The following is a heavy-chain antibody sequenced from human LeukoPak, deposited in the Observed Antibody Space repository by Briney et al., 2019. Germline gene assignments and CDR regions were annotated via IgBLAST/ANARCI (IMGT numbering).Heavy chain of an antibody. CDR2: IYATGAT. Sequence: SETLSLTCLVSGSSISSTSYYWGWFRQPPGKGLEWIGTIYATGATYYNPSLKSRLTISVDTSKNQLSLKLSSVTAADTAFYYCARAGDGGGGYIGVGYFWGQGALVTVS. CDR3: ARAGDGGGGYIGVGYF. V-gene: IGHV4-39*07. J-gene: IGHJ4*02. CDR1: GSSISSTSYY. D-gene: IGHD2-15*01.